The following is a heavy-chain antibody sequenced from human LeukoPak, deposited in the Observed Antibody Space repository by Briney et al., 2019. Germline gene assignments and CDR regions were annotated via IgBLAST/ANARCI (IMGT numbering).Heavy chain of an antibody. D-gene: IGHD2/OR15-2a*01. V-gene: IGHV4-39*01. J-gene: IGHJ4*02. CDR3: ARHFVTSTFFDS. Sequence: VKPSETLSLTCTVSGGSISGGSYYWGWIRQPPGKGLEWIGSIYYSGSTYYNPSLKSRVTISVDTSKNQVSLKLSSVTAADTAVYYCARHFVTSTFFDSWGQGTLVTVSS. CDR2: IYYSGST. CDR1: GGSISGGSYY.